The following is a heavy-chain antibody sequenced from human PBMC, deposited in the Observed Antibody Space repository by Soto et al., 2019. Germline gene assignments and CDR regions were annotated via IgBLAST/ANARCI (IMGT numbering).Heavy chain of an antibody. V-gene: IGHV3-7*03. Sequence: GSLRLSCAASGFTFSSYWMSWVRQPPGKGLEWMANIKQDGSEKYYVDSVKGRFTISRDNAKNSLYLQMNSLRAEDTAVYSCAREVAATKGWFDPWGQGTLVTVSS. CDR2: IKQDGSEK. CDR3: AREVAATKGWFDP. CDR1: GFTFSSYW. J-gene: IGHJ5*02. D-gene: IGHD6-13*01.